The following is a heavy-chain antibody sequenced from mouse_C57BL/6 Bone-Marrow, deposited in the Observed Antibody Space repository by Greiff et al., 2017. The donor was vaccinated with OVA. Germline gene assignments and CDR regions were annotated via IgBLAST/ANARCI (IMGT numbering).Heavy chain of an antibody. D-gene: IGHD1-1*01. V-gene: IGHV14-2*01. CDR3: ARDYYGSSPHWYCDV. Sequence: EVKLVESGAELVKPGASVKLSCTASGFNIKDYYMHWVKQRTEQGLEWIGRIDPEDGETKYAPKFPGKATITADTSSNTAYLQLSSLTSEDTAVYYCARDYYGSSPHWYCDVWGTGTTVTVSS. CDR1: GFNIKDYY. CDR2: IDPEDGET. J-gene: IGHJ1*03.